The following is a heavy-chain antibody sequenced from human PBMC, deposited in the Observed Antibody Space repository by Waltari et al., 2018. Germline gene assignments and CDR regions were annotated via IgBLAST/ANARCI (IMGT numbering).Heavy chain of an antibody. D-gene: IGHD4-17*01. CDR1: ADSVTDHY. V-gene: IGHV4-59*02. CDR3: ARDPNGDYGY. Sequence: QVQLPESGPGLVKPSETLSLTCTVSADSVTDHYWRWILQPPGKGREWIGYIHHGGITNYSPSLKSRVTMSVDTTKNQFALKLTAVTAADTAIYFCARDPNGDYGYWGQGTLVTVSS. CDR2: IHHGGIT. J-gene: IGHJ4*02.